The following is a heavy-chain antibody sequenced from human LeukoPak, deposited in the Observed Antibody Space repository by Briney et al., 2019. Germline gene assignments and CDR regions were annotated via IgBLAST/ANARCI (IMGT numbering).Heavy chain of an antibody. CDR1: GFTFDDYA. CDR2: ISWNSGSI. D-gene: IGHD3-16*02. Sequence: GGSLRLSCAASGFTFDDYAMHWVRQAPGKGLEWVSGISWNSGSIGYADSVKGRFTISRDNAKNSLYLQMNSLRAEDTAVYYCARDTLDDYVWGSYRYTPNYYYMDVWGKGTTVTISS. V-gene: IGHV3-9*01. CDR3: ARDTLDDYVWGSYRYTPNYYYMDV. J-gene: IGHJ6*03.